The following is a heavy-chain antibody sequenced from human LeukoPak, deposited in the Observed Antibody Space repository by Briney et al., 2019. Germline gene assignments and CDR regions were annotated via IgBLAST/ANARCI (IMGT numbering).Heavy chain of an antibody. CDR3: ATGRYYSSSWYWDY. J-gene: IGHJ4*02. V-gene: IGHV3-23*01. D-gene: IGHD6-13*01. Sequence: GGSLRLSCAASGFTFSSYGMSWVRQAPGKGLEWVSAISGSGGSTYYADSVKGRFTISRDNSKNTLYLQMNSLRAEDTAVYYCATGRYYSSSWYWDYWGQGTLVTVSS. CDR1: GFTFSSYG. CDR2: ISGSGGST.